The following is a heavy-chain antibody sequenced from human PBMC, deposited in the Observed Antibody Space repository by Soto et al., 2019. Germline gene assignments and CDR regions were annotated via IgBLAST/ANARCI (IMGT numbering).Heavy chain of an antibody. J-gene: IGHJ4*02. Sequence: SQTLSLTCAISGDSVSSNSATWDWIRQSPSRGLEWLGRTYYRSKWYNDYAVSVKSRITINPDTSNSQLSLQLNSVTPDDTAVYYCARQERWRVAIDYWGQRTLLTVSS. CDR1: GDSVSSNSAT. CDR3: ARQERWRVAIDY. D-gene: IGHD1-26*01. V-gene: IGHV6-1*01. CDR2: TYYRSKWYN.